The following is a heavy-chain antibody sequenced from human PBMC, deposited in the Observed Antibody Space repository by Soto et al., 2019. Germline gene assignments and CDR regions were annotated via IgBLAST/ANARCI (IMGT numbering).Heavy chain of an antibody. V-gene: IGHV3-21*01. CDR3: ARGPMAADFDY. CDR1: GFTFSSHS. J-gene: IGHJ4*02. CDR2: ISSSSSYI. Sequence: PGGSLRLSCAASGFTFSSHSMNWVRQAPGKGLEWVSSISSSSSYIYYADSVKGRFTISRDNAKNSLYLQVNSLRAEDTAVYYCARGPMAADFDYWGQGTVVTVSS. D-gene: IGHD6-19*01.